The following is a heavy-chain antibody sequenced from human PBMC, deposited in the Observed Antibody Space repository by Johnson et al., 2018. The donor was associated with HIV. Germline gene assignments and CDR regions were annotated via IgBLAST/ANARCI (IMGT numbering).Heavy chain of an antibody. CDR1: GFTFSSSW. V-gene: IGHV3-7*01. J-gene: IGHJ3*02. CDR3: ARATVESAFDI. Sequence: MLLVESGGGVVRPGGSLRLSCAASGFTFSSSWMHWVCQAPEKGLEWVANIKQDGSEKYYVDSVKGRFTISRDNAKNSLYLQMNSLRAEDTAVYYCARATVESAFDIWGQGTMVTVSS. D-gene: IGHD4-23*01. CDR2: IKQDGSEK.